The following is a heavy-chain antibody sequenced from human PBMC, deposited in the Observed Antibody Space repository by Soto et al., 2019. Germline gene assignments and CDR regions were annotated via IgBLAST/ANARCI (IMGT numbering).Heavy chain of an antibody. CDR3: TRDLNHDCGP. CDR2: MNPDGSEQ. Sequence: EVHLVESGGALVQPGGSLRLSCAASGFTFSDYWMTWVRQTPGKGLEGVANMNPDGSEQYYLDSVKGRFTISRDNAKNSMYLQMNYLRGEDTAVYYCTRDLNHDCGPWGQGTQVIVSS. V-gene: IGHV3-7*04. D-gene: IGHD2-21*01. CDR1: GFTFSDYW. J-gene: IGHJ5*02.